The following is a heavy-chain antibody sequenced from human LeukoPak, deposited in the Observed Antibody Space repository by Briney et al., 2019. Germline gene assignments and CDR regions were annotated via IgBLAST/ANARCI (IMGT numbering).Heavy chain of an antibody. V-gene: IGHV1-3*01. CDR2: INAGNGNT. Sequence: ASVTVSCKASGYTFTSYAMHWVRQAPGQRLEWMGWINAGNGNTKYSQKFQGRVTITRDTSASTAYMELSSLRSEDTAVYYCASSSSWNLHYFDYWGQGTLVTVPS. J-gene: IGHJ4*02. CDR1: GYTFTSYA. CDR3: ASSSSWNLHYFDY. D-gene: IGHD6-13*01.